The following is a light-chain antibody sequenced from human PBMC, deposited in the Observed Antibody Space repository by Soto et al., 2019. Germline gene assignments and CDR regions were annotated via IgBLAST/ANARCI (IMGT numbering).Light chain of an antibody. CDR3: QEYVYYST. J-gene: IGKJ4*01. Sequence: DIQMTQSPSTLSASVGDRVTITCRASQSINSWLSWYQQSPGKAPKLLIYHASTLESGVPSRFSGSGSGTEFTLTISXLQPXXXXXXXCQEYVYYSTFGGGTKVEIK. CDR2: HAS. V-gene: IGKV1-5*01. CDR1: QSINSW.